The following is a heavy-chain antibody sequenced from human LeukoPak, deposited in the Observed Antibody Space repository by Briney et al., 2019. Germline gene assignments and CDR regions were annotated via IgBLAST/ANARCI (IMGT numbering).Heavy chain of an antibody. CDR3: AREEGGMTTVSYIDY. CDR1: GFTFDDYA. V-gene: IGHV3-9*01. J-gene: IGHJ4*02. D-gene: IGHD4-11*01. Sequence: GGSLRLSCAASGFTFDDYAMHWVRQAPGKGLEWVSGISWNSGSIGYADSVKGRFTISRDNAKNSLYLQMNSLRAEDTAVYYCAREEGGMTTVSYIDYWGQGTLVTVSS. CDR2: ISWNSGSI.